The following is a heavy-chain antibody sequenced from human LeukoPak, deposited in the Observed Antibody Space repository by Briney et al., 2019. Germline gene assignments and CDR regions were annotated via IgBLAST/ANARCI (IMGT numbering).Heavy chain of an antibody. CDR1: GDSITNYY. Sequence: SETLSLTCTVSGDSITNYYWGWIRQPPGKGLEWIGSIYYSGSTYYNPSLKSRVTISVDTSKNQFSLKLSSVTAADTAVYYCLYWFDPWGQGTLVTVSS. J-gene: IGHJ5*02. V-gene: IGHV4-39*01. CDR2: IYYSGST. CDR3: LYWFDP.